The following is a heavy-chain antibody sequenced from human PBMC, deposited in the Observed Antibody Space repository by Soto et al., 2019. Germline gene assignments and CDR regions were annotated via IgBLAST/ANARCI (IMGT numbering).Heavy chain of an antibody. CDR3: ARDGIAARPGSNRPDYYYYGMDV. Sequence: GGSLRLSCAASGFTFSSSAMSWVRQAPGKGLEWVSAISGSGGSTYYADSVKGRFTISRDNSKNTLYLQMNSLIAEDTAVYYCARDGIAARPGSNRPDYYYYGMDVWGQGTTVTVSS. CDR1: GFTFSSSA. D-gene: IGHD6-6*01. V-gene: IGHV3-23*01. CDR2: ISGSGGST. J-gene: IGHJ6*02.